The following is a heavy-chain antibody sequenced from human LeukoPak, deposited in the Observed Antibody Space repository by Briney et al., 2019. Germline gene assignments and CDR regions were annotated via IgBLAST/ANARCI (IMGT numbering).Heavy chain of an antibody. D-gene: IGHD2-2*01. CDR1: GFTFSSYS. V-gene: IGHV3-48*01. CDR2: ISSSSSTI. CDR3: ARLGYCSSTSCFYYYYYMDV. Sequence: GGSLRLSCAASGFTFSSYSMNWVRQAPGKGLEWVSYISSSSSTIYYADSVKGRFTISRDNAKNSLYLQMNSLRAEDTAVYYCARLGYCSSTSCFYYYYYMDVWGKGTTVTVSS. J-gene: IGHJ6*03.